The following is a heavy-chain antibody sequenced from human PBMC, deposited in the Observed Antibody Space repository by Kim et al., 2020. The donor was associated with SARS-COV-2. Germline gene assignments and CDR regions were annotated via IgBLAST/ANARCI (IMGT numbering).Heavy chain of an antibody. J-gene: IGHJ4*02. CDR1: GFTFSTYA. D-gene: IGHD6-25*01. CDR3: ARDAATGGYFDY. V-gene: IGHV3-33*01. Sequence: GGSLRLSCAASGFTFSTYAMHWVRQAPGKGLEWVGIIWVDGISKYYADSVKGRFTISRDNSKNTLYLQMNSLRAEDTAVYYCARDAATGGYFDYCGQGTLVTVSS. CDR2: IWVDGISK.